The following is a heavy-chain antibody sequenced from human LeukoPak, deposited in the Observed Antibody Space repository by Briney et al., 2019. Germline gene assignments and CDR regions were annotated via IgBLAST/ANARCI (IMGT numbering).Heavy chain of an antibody. V-gene: IGHV4-59*01. J-gene: IGHJ6*02. D-gene: IGHD6-19*01. CDR3: ARGPYGSGWARPDYYYGMDV. CDR1: GGSISSYY. CDR2: IYYSGST. Sequence: PSETLSLTCTVSGGSISSYYWSWIRQPPGKGLEWIGYIYYSGSTNYNPSLKSRVTISVDTSKNQFSLKLSSVTAPDTAVYYCARGPYGSGWARPDYYYGMDVWGQGTTVTVSS.